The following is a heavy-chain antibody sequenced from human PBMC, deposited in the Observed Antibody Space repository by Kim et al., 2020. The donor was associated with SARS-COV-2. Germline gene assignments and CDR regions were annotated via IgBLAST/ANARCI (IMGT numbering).Heavy chain of an antibody. J-gene: IGHJ3*02. CDR3: ARAIRGVIRTDAFDI. Sequence: PSLKSRVTISVDTSKNQFSLKLSSVTAADTAVYYCARAIRGVIRTDAFDIWGQGTMVTVSS. V-gene: IGHV4-59*01. D-gene: IGHD3-10*01.